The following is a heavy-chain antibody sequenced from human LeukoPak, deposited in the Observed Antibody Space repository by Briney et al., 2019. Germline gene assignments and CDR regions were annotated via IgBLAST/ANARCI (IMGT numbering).Heavy chain of an antibody. CDR1: GFTFSGSA. V-gene: IGHV3-73*01. D-gene: IGHD3-10*01. CDR2: IRSKTNSYAT. J-gene: IGHJ6*02. CDR3: TRFNRDPYGMDV. Sequence: PGGSLRLSCAASGFTFSGSAIHWVRQASGKGLEWVGRIRSKTNSYATAYAASVQGRFIISRDDSKNTAYLQMNSLKTEDTAVYYCTRFNRDPYGMDVWGQGTTVTVSS.